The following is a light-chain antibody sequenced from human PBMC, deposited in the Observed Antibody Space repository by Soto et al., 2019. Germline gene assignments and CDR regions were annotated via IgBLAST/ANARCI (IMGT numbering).Light chain of an antibody. CDR2: GAS. V-gene: IGKV3-20*01. Sequence: EIVLTQSPGTLSLSPGERATLSCRASQSVSSSYLAWYQQKPGQAPRLLIYGASSRATGIPDRFSGSESGTDVTHTISRLEPEDFGVYYCQQYGSSTPVTFGQGTKVEIK. J-gene: IGKJ1*01. CDR1: QSVSSSY. CDR3: QQYGSSTPVT.